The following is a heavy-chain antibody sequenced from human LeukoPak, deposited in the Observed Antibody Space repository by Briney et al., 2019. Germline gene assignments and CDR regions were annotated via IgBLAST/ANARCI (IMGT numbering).Heavy chain of an antibody. CDR2: IYTDNT. V-gene: IGHV3-53*01. Sequence: GGSLRLSCAASGFTFSSYSMSWVRQAPGKGLEWVSFIYTDNTHYSDSVKGRFTISRDNSKNTLYLQMNSLRAEDTAVYYCARRAGAYSHPYDYWGQGTLVTVSS. J-gene: IGHJ4*02. CDR1: GFTFSSYS. D-gene: IGHD4/OR15-4a*01. CDR3: ARRAGAYSHPYDY.